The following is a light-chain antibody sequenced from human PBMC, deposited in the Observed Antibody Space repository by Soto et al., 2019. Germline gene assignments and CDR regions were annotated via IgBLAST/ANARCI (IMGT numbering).Light chain of an antibody. J-gene: IGKJ1*01. Sequence: DIQMTQSPSSLSASVGDRVTITCRASQSISSYLNWYQQKPGKAPKLLIYAASSLQSGVPSRFSGSGSGTDFTLTISSLQPEDFATYYCQQYYSYLVTFGQGTKV. CDR1: QSISSY. CDR3: QQYYSYLVT. V-gene: IGKV1-39*01. CDR2: AAS.